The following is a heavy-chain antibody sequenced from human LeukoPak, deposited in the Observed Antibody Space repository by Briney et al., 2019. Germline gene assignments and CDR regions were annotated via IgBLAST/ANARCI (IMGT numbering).Heavy chain of an antibody. CDR2: MHYDGNIK. Sequence: GGSLRLSCAASGFTFSTYGMHWVRQAPDKGLEWVAFMHYDGNIKYYADSVKGRFTISRDTSKNTLYLQMNSLRVEDTAVYYCAKDACSGGTCYGGWYCDLWGRGTLVTVSS. J-gene: IGHJ2*01. CDR1: GFTFSTYG. CDR3: AKDACSGGTCYGGWYCDL. V-gene: IGHV3-30*02. D-gene: IGHD2-15*01.